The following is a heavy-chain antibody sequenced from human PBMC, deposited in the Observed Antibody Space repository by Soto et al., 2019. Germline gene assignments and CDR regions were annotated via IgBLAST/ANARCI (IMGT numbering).Heavy chain of an antibody. CDR3: ARTEYLISTLTVYFDY. D-gene: IGHD2-2*01. Sequence: QVQLVQTGAEVKKPGASVKVSCKASGYTFTGYYVNWARQAPGQGLEWMGWINPDNRVPNYAQKFQGRVTLSRDTSINTAYMDLSRLTSDDTAMYYCARTEYLISTLTVYFDYWGQGTLVPGSS. J-gene: IGHJ4*02. CDR1: GYTFTGYY. V-gene: IGHV1-2*02. CDR2: INPDNRVP.